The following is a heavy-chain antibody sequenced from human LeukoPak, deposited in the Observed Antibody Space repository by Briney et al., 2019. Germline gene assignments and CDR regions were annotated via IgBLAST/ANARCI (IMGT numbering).Heavy chain of an antibody. D-gene: IGHD3-9*01. CDR3: AKGDYDILTGLNWFDP. J-gene: IGHJ5*02. CDR1: GVPFSSYG. CDR2: ISSDGNDK. V-gene: IGHV3-30*18. Sequence: GGSLRLSCAASGVPFSSYGMHWVRQAQGRGLEWVQQISSDGNDKLYGDSVKGRFTISRDNSKNTLYLQMNSLRAEDTAVYYCAKGDYDILTGLNWFDPWGQGTLVTVSS.